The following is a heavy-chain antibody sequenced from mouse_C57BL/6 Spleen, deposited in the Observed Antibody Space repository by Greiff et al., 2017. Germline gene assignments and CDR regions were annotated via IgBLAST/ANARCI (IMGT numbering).Heavy chain of an antibody. V-gene: IGHV1-52*01. J-gene: IGHJ2*01. D-gene: IGHD1-2*01. CDR2: IDPSDSET. CDR3: ARHYYGSGDY. Sequence: QVQLQQPGAELVRPGSSVKLSCKASGYTFTSYWMHWVKQRPIQGLEWIGNIDPSDSETHYNQKFKDKATLTVDKSSSTAYMQLSSLTSEDSAVYYCARHYYGSGDYWGQGTTLTVSS. CDR1: GYTFTSYW.